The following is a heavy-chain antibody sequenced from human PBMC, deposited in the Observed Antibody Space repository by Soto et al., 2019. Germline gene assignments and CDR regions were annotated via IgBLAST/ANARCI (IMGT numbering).Heavy chain of an antibody. J-gene: IGHJ4*02. V-gene: IGHV3-33*01. CDR2: IWYDGSNK. D-gene: IGHD3-22*01. CDR1: GFTFSSYG. Sequence: GGSLRLSCAASGFTFSSYGMHWVRQAPGKGLEWVAVIWYDGSNKYYADSVKGRFTISRDNSKNTLYLQMNSLRAEDTAVYYCARVSGYYPMALDYFDYWGQGTLVTVSS. CDR3: ARVSGYYPMALDYFDY.